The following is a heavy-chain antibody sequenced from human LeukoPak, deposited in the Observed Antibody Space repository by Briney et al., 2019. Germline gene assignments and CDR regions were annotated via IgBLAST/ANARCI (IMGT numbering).Heavy chain of an antibody. D-gene: IGHD2-2*01. V-gene: IGHV4-34*01. Sequence: SETLSLTCAVYGGSFSGYYWSWIRQPPGKGLEWIGEINHSGSTNYNPSLKSRVTISVDTSKNQFSLKLSSVTAADTAVYYCARGLNIVVVPAAIGHWFDPWGQGTLVTVSS. J-gene: IGHJ5*02. CDR1: GGSFSGYY. CDR3: ARGLNIVVVPAAIGHWFDP. CDR2: INHSGST.